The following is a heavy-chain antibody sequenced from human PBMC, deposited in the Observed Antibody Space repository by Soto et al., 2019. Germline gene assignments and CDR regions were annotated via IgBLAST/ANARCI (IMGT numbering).Heavy chain of an antibody. CDR2: IIPIFGTA. V-gene: IGHV1-69*06. Sequence: SVKVSCKASGGTFSSYAISWVRQAPGQGLEWMGGIIPIFGTANYAQKFQGRVTITADKSTSTAYMELSSLRSEDTAVYYCARGEPNWNYVNPLDYWGQGTLVTVSS. D-gene: IGHD1-7*01. J-gene: IGHJ4*02. CDR1: GGTFSSYA. CDR3: ARGEPNWNYVNPLDY.